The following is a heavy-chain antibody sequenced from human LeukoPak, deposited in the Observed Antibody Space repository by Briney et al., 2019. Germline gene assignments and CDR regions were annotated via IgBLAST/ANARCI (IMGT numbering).Heavy chain of an antibody. D-gene: IGHD3-10*01. J-gene: IGHJ4*02. CDR3: AREGVITMVRGENYFDY. V-gene: IGHV3-23*01. Sequence: SGGSLRLSCAASGFTFSSYGMSWVRQAPGKGLEWVSAISGSGGSTYYADSVKGRFTISRDNSKNTLYLQMNSLRAEDTAVYYCAREGVITMVRGENYFDYWGQGTLVTVSS. CDR1: GFTFSSYG. CDR2: ISGSGGST.